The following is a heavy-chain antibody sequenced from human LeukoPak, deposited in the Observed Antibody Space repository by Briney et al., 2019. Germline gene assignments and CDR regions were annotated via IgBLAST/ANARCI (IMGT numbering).Heavy chain of an antibody. J-gene: IGHJ3*02. CDR3: ASVVVVAADAFDI. D-gene: IGHD2-15*01. Sequence: SVKVSCKASGGTFSSYAISWVRQAPGQGLEWMGRIIPILGIANYAQKFQGRVTITADKSTSTAYMELSSLRSEDTAVYYCASVVVVAADAFDIWGQGTMVTVSS. CDR1: GGTFSSYA. CDR2: IIPILGIA. V-gene: IGHV1-69*04.